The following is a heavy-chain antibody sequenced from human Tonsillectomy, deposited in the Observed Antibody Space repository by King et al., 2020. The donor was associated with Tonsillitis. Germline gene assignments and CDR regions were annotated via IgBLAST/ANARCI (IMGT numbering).Heavy chain of an antibody. CDR3: ARDPENTYYFDH. J-gene: IGHJ4*02. CDR1: GFTLNNNW. CDR2: SKTDGSDT. Sequence: VQLVESGGGLVRPGGSLILSCAASGFTLNNNWMSWVRQAPGERPVWVSRSKTDGSDTRYADFVRGRFTISRDDAKNTLYLQMNDLRAEDTAVYYCARDPENTYYFDHWGQGALVIVSS. V-gene: IGHV3-74*01.